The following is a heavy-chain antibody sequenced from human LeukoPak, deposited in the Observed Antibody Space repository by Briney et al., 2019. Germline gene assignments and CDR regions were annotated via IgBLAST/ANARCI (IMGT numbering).Heavy chain of an antibody. D-gene: IGHD1-26*01. CDR1: GFTFSSYS. V-gene: IGHV3-48*01. CDR3: ARRGSYFDY. Sequence: GGSLRLSCAASGFTFSSYSMNWVRQAPGKGLEWVSYISSSSSTIYYADSVKGRFTISRDNAKNSLYLQMNSLRAEDTAVYYCARRGSYFDYWGQGTLVTVSS. CDR2: ISSSSSTI. J-gene: IGHJ4*02.